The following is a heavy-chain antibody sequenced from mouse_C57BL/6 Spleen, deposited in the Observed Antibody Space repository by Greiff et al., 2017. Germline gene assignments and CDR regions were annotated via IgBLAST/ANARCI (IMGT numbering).Heavy chain of an antibody. CDR2: IYPGSGNT. D-gene: IGHD1-1*02. J-gene: IGHJ2*01. V-gene: IGHV1-66*01. CDR1: GYSFTSYY. Sequence: QVQLQQSGPELVKPGASVKISCKASGYSFTSYYIHWVKPRPGQGLEWIGWIYPGSGNTKYNEKFKGKATLTADTSSSTAYMQLSSLTSEDSAVYYCARGYYGFDYWGQGTTLTVSS. CDR3: ARGYYGFDY.